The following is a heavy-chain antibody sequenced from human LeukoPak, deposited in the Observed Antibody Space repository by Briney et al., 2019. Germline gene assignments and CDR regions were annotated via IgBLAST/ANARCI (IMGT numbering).Heavy chain of an antibody. V-gene: IGHV3-7*01. Sequence: GGSLRLSCAASGFTFSGYWMSWVRQAPGKGLEWVANIKQDGGETYFADSVKGRFTISRDNARNSLYLQMNSLRAEDTAIYYCAREIAPPEYTPAPGTAYYYGMDVWGQGTTVTVSS. CDR2: IKQDGGET. CDR1: GFTFSGYW. J-gene: IGHJ6*02. CDR3: AREIAPPEYTPAPGTAYYYGMDV. D-gene: IGHD6-13*01.